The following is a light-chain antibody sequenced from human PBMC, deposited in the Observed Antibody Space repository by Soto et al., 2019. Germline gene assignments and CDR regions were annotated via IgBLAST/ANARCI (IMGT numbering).Light chain of an antibody. J-gene: IGKJ1*01. CDR3: QPYNSYSRT. CDR1: QSVSSY. Sequence: EIVLTQSPATLSSSPGEIATLSCRASQSVSSYLAWYQQKPGQAPRLLIYDASNRATGITARFSGSGSETEFTLTISSLQPDDSATYYCQPYNSYSRTFGPVTKVDIK. CDR2: DAS. V-gene: IGKV3-11*01.